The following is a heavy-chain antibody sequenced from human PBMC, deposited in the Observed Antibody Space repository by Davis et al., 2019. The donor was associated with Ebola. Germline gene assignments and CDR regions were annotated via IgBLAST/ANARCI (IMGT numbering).Heavy chain of an antibody. Sequence: GESLKISCKGSGYSFTSYWIGWVRQMPGKGLEWMGITYPGDSDTRYSPSFQGQVTISADKSISTAYLQWSSLKASDTAMYYCARGYGSGSYYPRSFDYWGQGTLVTVSS. V-gene: IGHV5-51*01. J-gene: IGHJ4*02. CDR2: TYPGDSDT. CDR3: ARGYGSGSYYPRSFDY. D-gene: IGHD3-10*01. CDR1: GYSFTSYW.